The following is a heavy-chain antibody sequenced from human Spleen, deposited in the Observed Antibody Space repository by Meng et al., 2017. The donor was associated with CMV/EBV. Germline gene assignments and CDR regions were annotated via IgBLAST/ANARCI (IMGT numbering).Heavy chain of an antibody. CDR3: VRVGDTVVTPGWLDS. CDR2: MSYDGTEE. Sequence: GGSLRLSCVGSGFIFGSYSIHWVRQPPGKGLEWVAVMSYDGTEENYADSVKGRFTISRDNSQNTVYLQMNSLGDEDTALYYCVRVGDTVVTPGWLDSWGQGSPVTVSS. CDR1: GFIFGSYS. D-gene: IGHD5-18*01. V-gene: IGHV3-30-3*01. J-gene: IGHJ5*01.